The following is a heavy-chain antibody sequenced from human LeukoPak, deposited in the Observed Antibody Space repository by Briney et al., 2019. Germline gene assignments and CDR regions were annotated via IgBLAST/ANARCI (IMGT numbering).Heavy chain of an antibody. CDR2: ISGSGGST. CDR1: GFTFSTYG. J-gene: IGHJ4*02. CDR3: AKESAIVGAFDY. D-gene: IGHD1-26*01. Sequence: GGSLRLSCAASGFTFSTYGMSWVRQAPGKGLEWVSAISGSGGSTYYADSVKGRFTISRDNSKNTLYLQMNSLRAEDTAVYYCAKESAIVGAFDYWGQGTLVTVSS. V-gene: IGHV3-23*01.